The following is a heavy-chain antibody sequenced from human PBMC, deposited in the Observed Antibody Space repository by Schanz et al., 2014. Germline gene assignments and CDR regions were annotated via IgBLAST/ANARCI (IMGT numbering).Heavy chain of an antibody. D-gene: IGHD2-21*01. V-gene: IGHV1-69*04. CDR2: IIPSLGLA. CDR3: ARDLLECAAECYSVEVFEI. CDR1: GGTFSSFG. J-gene: IGHJ4*02. Sequence: VQLEQSGAEVKKPGSSVKVSCKASGGTFSSFGINWVRQAPGQGLEWMGRIIPSLGLAKYEQKFQDKVTITADTSTSTAYMELSGLRSEVTAVYYCARDLLECAAECYSVEVFEIWGQGTLVIVSS.